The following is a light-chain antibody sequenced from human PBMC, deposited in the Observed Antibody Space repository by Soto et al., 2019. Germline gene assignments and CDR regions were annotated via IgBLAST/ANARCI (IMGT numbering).Light chain of an antibody. V-gene: IGKV3-15*01. Sequence: EIVRTQSPATLSVSPGERATLSCRASQSVSSNVAWYQQKPGQAPSLLLYEASTRATGIPARFSGSGSGTELTLIISSLQSEDFAVYYCQHYDNWPPWTFGQGTKVDIK. CDR2: EAS. J-gene: IGKJ1*01. CDR1: QSVSSN. CDR3: QHYDNWPPWT.